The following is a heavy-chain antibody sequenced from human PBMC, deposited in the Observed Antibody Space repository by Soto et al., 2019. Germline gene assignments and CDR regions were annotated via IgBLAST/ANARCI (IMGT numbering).Heavy chain of an antibody. CDR3: AKSSGRWTFYFEN. CDR2: ISDSGGDT. Sequence: GGSLRLSCAASGFTFSSYAMSWVRPTPEKGLEWVSGISDSGGDTYYADSVKGRFTISRDNSKNTLYLQMNSLRAEDTATYYCAKSSGRWTFYFENWGQGNLVTVSS. D-gene: IGHD6-6*01. J-gene: IGHJ4*02. CDR1: GFTFSSYA. V-gene: IGHV3-23*01.